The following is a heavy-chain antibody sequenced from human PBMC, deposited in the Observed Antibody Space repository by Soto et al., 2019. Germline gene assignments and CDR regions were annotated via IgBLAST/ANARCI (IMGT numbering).Heavy chain of an antibody. Sequence: EVQLLESGGGLVQPGGSLRLSCAASGFTFSSYAMSWVRQAPGKGLEWVSAIRGSGGSTYYADSVKGRFTISRDNSKNTRYRQMNSLRAEETAVYYCAASVAGHWGQGTLVTVSS. J-gene: IGHJ4*02. D-gene: IGHD6-19*01. CDR1: GFTFSSYA. CDR3: AASVAGH. CDR2: IRGSGGST. V-gene: IGHV3-23*01.